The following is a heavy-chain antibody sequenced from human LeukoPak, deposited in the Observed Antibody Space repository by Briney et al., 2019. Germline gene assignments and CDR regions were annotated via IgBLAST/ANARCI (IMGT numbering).Heavy chain of an antibody. V-gene: IGHV1-18*01. J-gene: IGHJ4*02. CDR1: GYTFTSYG. CDR3: ARGQYIVVAVLWFDY. CDR2: ISAYNGNT. Sequence: ASVKVSCKASGYTFTSYGISWVRQAPGQGLEWVGWISAYNGNTNYAQKLQGRVTMTTDTSTSTAYMELRSLRSDDTAVYYCARGQYIVVAVLWFDYWGQGTLVTVSS. D-gene: IGHD2-2*01.